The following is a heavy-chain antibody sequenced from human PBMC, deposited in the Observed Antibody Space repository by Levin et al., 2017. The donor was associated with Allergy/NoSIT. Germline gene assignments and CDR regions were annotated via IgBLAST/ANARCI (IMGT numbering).Heavy chain of an antibody. CDR1: GFTLSDYA. CDR2: ITGGGFNT. D-gene: IGHD1-14*01. V-gene: IGHV3-23*01. CDR3: AKKQSGTTGFSFDV. Sequence: GGSLRLSCDASGFTLSDYAMSWVRQAPGKGLEWVSVITGGGFNTYYGDSVKGRFTVSRDNSKNTLYLELNSLRADDTAVYYCAKKQSGTTGFSFDVWGQGTMVTVSS. J-gene: IGHJ3*01.